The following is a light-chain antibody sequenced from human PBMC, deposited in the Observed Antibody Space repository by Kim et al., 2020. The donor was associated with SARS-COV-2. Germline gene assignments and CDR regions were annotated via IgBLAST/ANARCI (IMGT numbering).Light chain of an antibody. CDR3: QQLNS. J-gene: IGKJ4*01. CDR2: AAS. Sequence: IQLTQSPSSLSASVGDRVTITCRASQDISSYLAWYQQKPGKAPKLLIYAASTLQSGVPSRFSGSGSGTDFTLTISSLQPEDIATYYCQQLNSFGGGTKVDIK. CDR1: QDISSY. V-gene: IGKV1-9*01.